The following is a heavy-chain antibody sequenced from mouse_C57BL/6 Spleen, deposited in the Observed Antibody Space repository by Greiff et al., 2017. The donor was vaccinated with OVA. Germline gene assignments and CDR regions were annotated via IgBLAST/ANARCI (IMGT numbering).Heavy chain of an antibody. J-gene: IGHJ4*01. CDR1: GYTFTDYY. CDR3: ARGGITTVVARDAMDY. Sequence: QVQLQQSGAELVRPGASVKLSCKASGYTFTDYYINWVKQRPGQGLEWIARIYPGSGNTYYNEKFKGKATLTAEKSSSTAYMQRSSLTSEYSAVYFCARGGITTVVARDAMDYWGQGTSVTVSS. V-gene: IGHV1-76*01. CDR2: IYPGSGNT. D-gene: IGHD1-1*01.